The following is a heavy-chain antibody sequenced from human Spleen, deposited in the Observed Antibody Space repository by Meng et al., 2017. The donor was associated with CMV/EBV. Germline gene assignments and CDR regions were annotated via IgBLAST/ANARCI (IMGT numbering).Heavy chain of an antibody. CDR2: IYHDGVT. Sequence: SETLSLTCTVSGASISSGYHWGWIRQSPGKGLECLGSIYHDGVTYYNPSLKSRVTISVDTSKNQFSLKLSSVTAADTAVYYCARFFSATMVRGVINYYYYYGMDVWGQGTTVTVSS. D-gene: IGHD3-10*01. J-gene: IGHJ6*02. CDR3: ARFFSATMVRGVINYYYYYGMDV. V-gene: IGHV4-38-2*02. CDR1: GASISSGYH.